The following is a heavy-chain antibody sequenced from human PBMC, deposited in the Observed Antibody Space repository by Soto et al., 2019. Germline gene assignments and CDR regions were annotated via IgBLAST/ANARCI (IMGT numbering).Heavy chain of an antibody. V-gene: IGHV4-30-4*01. CDR1: GGSISSGDYY. CDR2: IYHSGST. J-gene: IGHJ6*02. Sequence: SETLSLTCTVSGGSISSGDYYWSWIRQPPGKGLEWIGYIYHSGSTYYNQSLKSRVTISVDTSKNQFSLKLSSVTAADTAVYYCARRIQYYYGLDVWGQGTTVTVSS. D-gene: IGHD5-18*01. CDR3: ARRIQYYYGLDV.